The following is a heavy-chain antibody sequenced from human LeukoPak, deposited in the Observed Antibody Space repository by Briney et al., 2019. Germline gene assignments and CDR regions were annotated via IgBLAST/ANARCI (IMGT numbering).Heavy chain of an antibody. CDR3: AREGASVSPYY. V-gene: IGHV3-7*01. CDR1: GFKFSSNS. Sequence: GGSLRLSCAASGFKFSSNSMSWVRQAPGKGLEWVANIKQDGSEKYYVDSVKGRFTISRDNAKNSLYLQMNSLRAEDTAVYYCAREGASVSPYYWGQGSLVTVSS. D-gene: IGHD3-10*01. J-gene: IGHJ4*02. CDR2: IKQDGSEK.